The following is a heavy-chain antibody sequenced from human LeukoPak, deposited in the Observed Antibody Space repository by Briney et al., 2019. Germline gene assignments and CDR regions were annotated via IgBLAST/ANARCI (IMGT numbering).Heavy chain of an antibody. V-gene: IGHV3-30*03. CDR1: GFTFSSFG. D-gene: IGHD1-26*01. CDR3: ARDLGTGS. Sequence: PGGSLRLSCAASGFTFSSFGMHWVRQAQGKGLEWVAVISYDGSNKYYADSVKGRFTISRDNSKNTLYLQMNSLRAEDTAVYYCARDLGTGSWGQGTMVTVSS. CDR2: ISYDGSNK. J-gene: IGHJ3*01.